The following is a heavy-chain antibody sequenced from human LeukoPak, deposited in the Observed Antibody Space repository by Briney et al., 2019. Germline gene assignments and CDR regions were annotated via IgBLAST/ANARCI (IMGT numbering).Heavy chain of an antibody. V-gene: IGHV4-39*07. D-gene: IGHD1-26*01. CDR3: ARMKWELPYYFDY. CDR2: IYYSGST. CDR1: GGSISSSSYY. J-gene: IGHJ4*02. Sequence: SETLSLTCTVCGGSISSSSYYWGWIRQPPGKGLEWIGSIYYSGSTYYNPSLKSRVTISVDTSKNQFSLKLSSVTAADTAVYYCARMKWELPYYFDYWGQGTLVTVSS.